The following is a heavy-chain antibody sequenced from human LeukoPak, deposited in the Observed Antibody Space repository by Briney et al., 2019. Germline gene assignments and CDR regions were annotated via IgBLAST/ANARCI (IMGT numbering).Heavy chain of an antibody. Sequence: SETLSLTCAVYGGSFSGYYWSWIRQPPGKGLEWIGEINHSGSTNYNPSLKRRVTISVDTSKNQFSLKLSSVTAADTAVYYCARVPDYYGSGSYYMWGQGTLVTVSS. D-gene: IGHD3-10*01. CDR1: GGSFSGYY. J-gene: IGHJ4*02. CDR3: ARVPDYYGSGSYYM. CDR2: INHSGST. V-gene: IGHV4-34*01.